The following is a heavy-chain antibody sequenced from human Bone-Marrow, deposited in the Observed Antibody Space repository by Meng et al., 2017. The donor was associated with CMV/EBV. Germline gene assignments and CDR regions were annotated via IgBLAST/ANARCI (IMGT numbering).Heavy chain of an antibody. D-gene: IGHD3/OR15-3a*01. CDR1: GYTFTGYY. CDR2: MNPNSGNT. J-gene: IGHJ6*02. V-gene: IGHV1-8*02. Sequence: ASVKVSCKASGYTFTGYYMHWVRQATGQGLEWMGWMNPNSGNTGYAQKFQGRVTMTRNTSISTAYMELSSLRSEDTAVYYCARGNRGLDEVVRGGYYYYGMDVWGQGTTVTVSS. CDR3: ARGNRGLDEVVRGGYYYYGMDV.